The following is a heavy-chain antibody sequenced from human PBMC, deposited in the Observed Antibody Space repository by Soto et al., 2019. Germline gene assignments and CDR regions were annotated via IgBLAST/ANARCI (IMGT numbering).Heavy chain of an antibody. CDR3: PRGNSNHEGYYYAMDV. J-gene: IGHJ6*02. CDR2: TYYRSKWYN. Sequence: SPTLSLTCAISGDSVSRNSGAWNWIRQSPARGLEWLGRTYYRSKWYNEYAPSVKSRITIKPETAKNQFALQLKAGKTEDTGGDYCPRGNSNHEGYYYAMDVWGQGTTGTVS. V-gene: IGHV6-1*01. CDR1: GDSVSRNSGA. D-gene: IGHD1-7*01.